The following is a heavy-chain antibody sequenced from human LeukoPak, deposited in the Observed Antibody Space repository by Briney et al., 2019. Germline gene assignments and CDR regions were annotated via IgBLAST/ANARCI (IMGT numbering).Heavy chain of an antibody. V-gene: IGHV5-51*01. Sequence: GESLKISCKGSGYSFTSHWIGWVRQMPGRGLEGMGIIYPGDSDTRYSPSFQGQVTISADKSISNAYLQWSCLEASETAIYYCARHSDSTCGTSGYLGYYAMDVWGQGTTVTVSS. J-gene: IGHJ6*02. D-gene: IGHD3-22*01. CDR1: GYSFTSHW. CDR3: ARHSDSTCGTSGYLGYYAMDV. CDR2: IYPGDSDT.